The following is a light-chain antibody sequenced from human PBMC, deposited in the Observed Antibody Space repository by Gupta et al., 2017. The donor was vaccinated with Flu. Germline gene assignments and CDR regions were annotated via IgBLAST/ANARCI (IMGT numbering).Light chain of an antibody. CDR1: TGADTSGHY. CDR3: LLSDSGARV. Sequence: TVTLTGGTSTGADTSGHYHYGVQQKPGQYPRTLIYDTSNKRAGTPARFSGSLLGGKAALSLSGAQSEDEAEYYCLLSDSGARVFGGGTKLTVL. CDR2: DTS. V-gene: IGLV7-46*01. J-gene: IGLJ3*02.